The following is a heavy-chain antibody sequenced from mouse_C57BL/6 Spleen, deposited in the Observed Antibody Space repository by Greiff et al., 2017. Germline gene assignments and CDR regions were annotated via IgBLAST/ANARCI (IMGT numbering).Heavy chain of an antibody. V-gene: IGHV1-50*01. CDR2: IDPSDSYT. Sequence: QVQLQQPGAELVKPGASVKLSCKASGYTFTSYWMQWVKQRPGQGLEWIGEIDPSDSYTNYNQKFKGKATLTVDTSSSPAYMQLSSLTAEDSAVYYCARAWVYAMYYWGQGASVTVSS. CDR1: GYTFTSYW. J-gene: IGHJ4*01. CDR3: ARAWVYAMYY.